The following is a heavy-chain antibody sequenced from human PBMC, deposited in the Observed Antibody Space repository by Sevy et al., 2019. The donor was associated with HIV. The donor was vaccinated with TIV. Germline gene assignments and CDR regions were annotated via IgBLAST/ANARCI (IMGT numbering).Heavy chain of an antibody. J-gene: IGHJ3*02. CDR3: ASTWRTYYYDSSGWAFDI. D-gene: IGHD3-22*01. CDR2: IIPIFGTA. Sequence: ASVKVSCKASGGTFSSYAISWVRQAPGQGLEWMGGIIPIFGTANYAQKFQGRVTITADKFTSTAYMELSSLRSEDTAVYYCASTWRTYYYDSSGWAFDIWGQGTMVTVSS. CDR1: GGTFSSYA. V-gene: IGHV1-69*06.